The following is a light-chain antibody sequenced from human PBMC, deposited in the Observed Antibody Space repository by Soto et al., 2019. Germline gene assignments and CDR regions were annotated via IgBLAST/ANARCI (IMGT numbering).Light chain of an antibody. CDR3: HQYYSYPLIT. J-gene: IGKJ5*01. V-gene: IGKV1-13*02. CDR1: QSIGKH. Sequence: IQMTQSPSVLSASVEDRDTITCRASQSIGKHLNWYQQKPGKAPKLLIYDASTLERGVPSRFSGSGSGTDFTLTISCLQSEDFATYYCHQYYSYPLITFGQGTRLEI. CDR2: DAS.